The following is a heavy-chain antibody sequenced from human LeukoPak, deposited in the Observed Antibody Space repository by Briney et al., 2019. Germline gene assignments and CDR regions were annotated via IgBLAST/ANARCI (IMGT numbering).Heavy chain of an antibody. Sequence: GGSLRLSCAASGFTFSSYGMHWVRQAPGKGLEWVAVISYDGSNKYYADSVKGRFTISRDNSKNTLYLQMNSLRAEDTAVYYCAKDSAPYCSGGSCYGKLRDPGYYFDYWGQGTLVTVSS. V-gene: IGHV3-30*18. CDR1: GFTFSSYG. J-gene: IGHJ4*02. CDR3: AKDSAPYCSGGSCYGKLRDPGYYFDY. D-gene: IGHD2-15*01. CDR2: ISYDGSNK.